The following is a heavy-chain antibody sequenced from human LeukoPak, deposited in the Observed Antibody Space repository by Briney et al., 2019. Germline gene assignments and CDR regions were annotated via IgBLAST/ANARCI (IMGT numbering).Heavy chain of an antibody. CDR3: ARRWVSGSNFDS. Sequence: GGFLRPSCAASGFTFSTYWMSWVRQAQGKGLEWVANIQQDGSEKYYVASVKGRFTISRDNAKNSLYLQMNSLRVEDTAVYYCARRWVSGSNFDSWGQGTLVTGPS. CDR1: GFTFSTYW. J-gene: IGHJ4*02. D-gene: IGHD1-14*01. CDR2: IQQDGSEK. V-gene: IGHV3-7*01.